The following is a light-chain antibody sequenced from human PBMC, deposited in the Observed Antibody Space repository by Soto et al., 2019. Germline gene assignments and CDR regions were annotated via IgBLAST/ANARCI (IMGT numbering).Light chain of an antibody. V-gene: IGKV3-15*01. CDR3: QQYNNWPFS. Sequence: EIVMTQSPVTLSVSPGERATLSCRASQSISRNLAWYHQKLGQAPRLLIYGASTRATGIADRFSGSGSGTEFTLTISSLQSEDFAVYFCQQYNNWPFSFGQGTRLEIK. J-gene: IGKJ5*01. CDR2: GAS. CDR1: QSISRN.